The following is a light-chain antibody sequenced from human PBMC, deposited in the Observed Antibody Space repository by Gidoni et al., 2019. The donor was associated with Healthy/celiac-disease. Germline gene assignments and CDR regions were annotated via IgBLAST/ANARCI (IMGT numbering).Light chain of an antibody. CDR1: QSVSSSY. J-gene: IGKJ2*01. CDR2: GAS. CDR3: QQYGSSRT. Sequence: EIGVTQSPGTLSLSPGERATLSCRASQSVSSSYLAWYQQQPGHATRLLIYGASSRATGTPDRFSGSGSGTDFTLTISRLEPEDFAVYYCQQYGSSRTFGQGTKLEIK. V-gene: IGKV3-20*01.